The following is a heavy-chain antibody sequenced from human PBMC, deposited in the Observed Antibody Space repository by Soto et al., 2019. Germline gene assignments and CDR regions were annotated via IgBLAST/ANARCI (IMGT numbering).Heavy chain of an antibody. V-gene: IGHV3-30-3*01. D-gene: IGHD6-6*01. Sequence: LRLSCAASGFTFSSYAMHWVRQAPGKGLEWVAVISYDGSNKYYADSVKGRFTISRDNSKNKLYLQMKSLRAEDTAVYYCARDLMQQLVLYYYYGMDVWGEGTTVTVSS. CDR3: ARDLMQQLVLYYYYGMDV. J-gene: IGHJ6*02. CDR2: ISYDGSNK. CDR1: GFTFSSYA.